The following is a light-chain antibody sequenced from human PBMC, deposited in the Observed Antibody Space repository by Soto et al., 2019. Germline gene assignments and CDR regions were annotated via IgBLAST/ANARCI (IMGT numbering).Light chain of an antibody. CDR2: KAS. V-gene: IGKV1-5*03. CDR1: QRISSW. J-gene: IGKJ2*01. Sequence: DIQMTQAPSALSASVGDRVTITCRARQRISSWLAWYQQKPGRATKLLIYKASSLESGVPSRFSCSGSGTEFTLTISILQPDDFAYYYCQQYNAYSRTCGEGPKLEIK. CDR3: QQYNAYSRT.